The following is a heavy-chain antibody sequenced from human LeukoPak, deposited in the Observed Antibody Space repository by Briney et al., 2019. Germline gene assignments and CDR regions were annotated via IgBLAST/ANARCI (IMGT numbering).Heavy chain of an antibody. CDR1: GGTFSSYA. V-gene: IGHV1-69*05. Sequence: SVKVSCKASGGTFSSYAISWVRQAPGQGLEWMGGIIPIFGTANYAQKFQGRVTITTDESTNTAYMEMSSLRAEDTAVYYCATQTYYYDSSGYYSFDYWGQGTLVTVSS. J-gene: IGHJ4*02. D-gene: IGHD3-22*01. CDR3: ATQTYYYDSSGYYSFDY. CDR2: IIPIFGTA.